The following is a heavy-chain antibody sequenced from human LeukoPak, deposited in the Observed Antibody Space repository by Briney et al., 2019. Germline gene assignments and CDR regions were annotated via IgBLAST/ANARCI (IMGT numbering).Heavy chain of an antibody. V-gene: IGHV4-61*08. J-gene: IGHJ4*02. Sequence: SGPALVKPTQTLTLTCTFSGFSLSTSGMCVSWIRQPPGKGLEWIGCMYNSGSTDYNPSLKSRVTISVDTSKNQFSLKLSSVTAADTAVYYCARDRGYYDSSGYYPSRGIDYWGQGTLVTVSS. D-gene: IGHD3-22*01. CDR1: GFSLSTSGMC. CDR3: ARDRGYYDSSGYYPSRGIDY. CDR2: MYNSGST.